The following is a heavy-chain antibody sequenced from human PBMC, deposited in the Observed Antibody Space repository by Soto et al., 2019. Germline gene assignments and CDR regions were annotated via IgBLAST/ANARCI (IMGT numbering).Heavy chain of an antibody. CDR3: ARTTVARSGYFFDS. Sequence: GSGPTLVNPTQTPTLTCTFSGFSLRSTGMCVSWIRQPPGKALEWLALIDGDDDKYYSTSLETRLTISKDTSKNQVVLTMTNMDPVDTATYYCARTTVARSGYFFDSWGQGTLVTVSS. J-gene: IGHJ4*02. CDR2: IDGDDDK. V-gene: IGHV2-70*01. CDR1: GFSLRSTGMC. D-gene: IGHD3-3*01.